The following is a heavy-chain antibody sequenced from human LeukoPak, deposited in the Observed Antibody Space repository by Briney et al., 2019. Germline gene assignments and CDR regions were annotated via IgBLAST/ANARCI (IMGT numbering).Heavy chain of an antibody. CDR1: GYTFTSYG. Sequence: ASVKVSCKASGYTFTSYGISWVRQAPGQRLEWMGWINAGNGNTKYSQKFQGRVTITRDTSASTAYMELSSLRSEDTAVYYCARAWDYYYYGMDVWGQGTTVTVSS. CDR3: ARAWDYYYYGMDV. V-gene: IGHV1-3*01. J-gene: IGHJ6*02. CDR2: INAGNGNT.